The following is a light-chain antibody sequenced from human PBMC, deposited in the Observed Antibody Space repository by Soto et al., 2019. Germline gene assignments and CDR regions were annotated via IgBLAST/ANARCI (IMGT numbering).Light chain of an antibody. CDR2: GAS. CDR1: QSVRSSY. CDR3: QQYGSSQWT. V-gene: IGKV3-20*01. J-gene: IGKJ1*01. Sequence: EIVLTQSPGTLSLSPGERATLSCRASQSVRSSYLAWYQQKPGQAPRLLIYGASSRATGIPDRFSGSGSGTAFTLTISRLEPEDFAVYYCQQYGSSQWTFGQGTKVEIK.